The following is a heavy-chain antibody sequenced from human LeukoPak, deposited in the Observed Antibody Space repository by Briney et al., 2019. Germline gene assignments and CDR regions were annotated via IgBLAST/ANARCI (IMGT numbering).Heavy chain of an antibody. D-gene: IGHD3-22*01. V-gene: IGHV4-38-2*02. J-gene: IGHJ4*02. CDR2: IYHSGST. Sequence: SETLSLTCTVSGYSISSGYYWGWIRQPPGKGLEWIGSIYHSGSTYYNPSLKSRVTISVDKSKNQFSLKLSSVTAADTAVYYCARGDNYYYDSSGYPLFDYWGQGTLVTVSS. CDR3: ARGDNYYYDSSGYPLFDY. CDR1: GYSISSGYY.